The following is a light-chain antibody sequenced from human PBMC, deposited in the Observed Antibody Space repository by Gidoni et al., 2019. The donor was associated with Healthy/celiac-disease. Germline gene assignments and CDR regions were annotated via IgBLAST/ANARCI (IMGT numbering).Light chain of an antibody. Sequence: EIVLTPSPGTLSLSPGERATLSCRASQSVSNSYLAWYQQKPGQAPRLLIYGASSRATGIPDRFSGSGSGTDFTLTISRLEPEEFAVYYCQQYGSSPWTFGQGTKVEIK. V-gene: IGKV3-20*01. CDR2: GAS. CDR1: QSVSNSY. J-gene: IGKJ1*01. CDR3: QQYGSSPWT.